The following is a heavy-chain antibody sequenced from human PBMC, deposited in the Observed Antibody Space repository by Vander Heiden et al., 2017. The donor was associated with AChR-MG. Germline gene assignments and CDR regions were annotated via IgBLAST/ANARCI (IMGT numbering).Heavy chain of an antibody. CDR2: IIPIFGTA. J-gene: IGHJ5*02. D-gene: IGHD5-18*01. CDR1: GGYFSSHA. Sequence: QVQLVQSGAEVTKPGSSVKGSCKASGGYFSSHAISRVRQAPGEGLEWMGGIIPIFGTANYAQKFQGRVTITADESTSTAYMELSSLRSEDTAVYYCARDKVGAFKVDTAMVAGWFDPWGQGTLVTVSS. CDR3: ARDKVGAFKVDTAMVAGWFDP. V-gene: IGHV1-69*01.